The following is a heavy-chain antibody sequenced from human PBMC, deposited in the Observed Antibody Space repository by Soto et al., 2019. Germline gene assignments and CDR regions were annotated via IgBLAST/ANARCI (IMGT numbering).Heavy chain of an antibody. V-gene: IGHV1-69*13. J-gene: IGHJ6*02. Sequence: SLKVSCKASGGTFSSYAISWVRQAPGQGLEWMGGIIPIFGTANYAQKFQGRVTITADESTSTAYMELSSLRSEDTAVYYCARDYLEYYYDSSGPSLIPYPYGMDVWGQGTTITVSS. D-gene: IGHD3-22*01. CDR2: IIPIFGTA. CDR3: ARDYLEYYYDSSGPSLIPYPYGMDV. CDR1: GGTFSSYA.